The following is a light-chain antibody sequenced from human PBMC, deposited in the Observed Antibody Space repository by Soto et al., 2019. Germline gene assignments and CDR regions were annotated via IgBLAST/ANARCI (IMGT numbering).Light chain of an antibody. CDR2: GAS. J-gene: IGKJ1*01. V-gene: IGKV3-15*01. Sequence: ELLMTQSPATLSVSLGERATLSCRATQSVDTYLAWYQQRPGQSPRLLIYGASTRATDVPGRFSGSGSGTYFTLTITILPAEDFVVYYCQQYNDWPRTFGQGTKVDIK. CDR3: QQYNDWPRT. CDR1: QSVDTY.